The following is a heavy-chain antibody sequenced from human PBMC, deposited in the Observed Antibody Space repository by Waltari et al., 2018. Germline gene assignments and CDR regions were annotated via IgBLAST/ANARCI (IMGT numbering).Heavy chain of an antibody. CDR3: ATYSSGGDAFDI. CDR2: INPRGGST. V-gene: IGHV1-46*01. D-gene: IGHD6-19*01. CDR1: GYTFTSYY. J-gene: IGHJ3*02. Sequence: QVQLVQSGAEVKKPGASVKVSCKASGYTFTSYYMHWVRQAPGQGLEWMGIINPRGGSTSYAQKFQGRVTMTRDTSTSTVYMELSSLRSEDTAVYYCATYSSGGDAFDIWGQGTMVTVSS.